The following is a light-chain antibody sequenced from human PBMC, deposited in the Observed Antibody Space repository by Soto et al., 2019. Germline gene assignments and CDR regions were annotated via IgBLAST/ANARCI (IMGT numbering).Light chain of an antibody. J-gene: IGKJ3*01. CDR1: QSIRNNY. CDR2: DAF. CDR3: QQYGDSSFT. V-gene: IGKV3-20*01. Sequence: EIVLTQSPGTLSLSPGERATLSCRASQSIRNNYLAWYQQKRGQAPRLLISDAFNRATGIPDRFSGSGSGTDFTLTISGLEPEDFAVYYCQQYGDSSFTFAPGTNVDIK.